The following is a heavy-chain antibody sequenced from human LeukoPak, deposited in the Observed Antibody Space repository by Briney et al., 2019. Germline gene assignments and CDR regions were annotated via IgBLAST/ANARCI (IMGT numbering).Heavy chain of an antibody. CDR2: ISYDGNNK. CDR1: GFSLSSYG. V-gene: IGHV3-30*03. Sequence: GGSLRLSCAVSGFSLSSYGRHWVRQAPGKGLEWVAFISYDGNNKYHADSVKGRLSISRDTSKNILYLQMNSLRTEDTAVYYCATRGSYFEDFWGQGTLVTVSS. CDR3: ATRGSYFEDF. J-gene: IGHJ4*02. D-gene: IGHD1-26*01.